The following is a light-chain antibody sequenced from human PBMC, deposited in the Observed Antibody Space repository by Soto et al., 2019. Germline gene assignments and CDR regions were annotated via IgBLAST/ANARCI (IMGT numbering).Light chain of an antibody. CDR3: QQSAT. V-gene: IGKV1-5*01. CDR1: QSISSW. CDR2: AAS. J-gene: IGKJ1*01. Sequence: DIQMTQSPSTLSASVGDRVTITCRASQSISSWLAWYQQKPGKAPKLLIYAASSLESGVPSRFSGSGSGTEFALTISSLQPDDFATYYCQQSATFGQGTKVEIK.